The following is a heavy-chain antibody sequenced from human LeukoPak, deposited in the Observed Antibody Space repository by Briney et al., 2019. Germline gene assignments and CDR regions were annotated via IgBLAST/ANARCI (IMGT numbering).Heavy chain of an antibody. CDR1: GFTFSSYS. J-gene: IGHJ5*02. CDR2: ISSSSYI. V-gene: IGHV3-21*01. Sequence: PGGSLRLSCAASGFTFSSYSMNWVRQAPGKGLEWVSSISSSSYIYYADSVKGRFTISRDNAKNSLYLQMNSLRAEDTAVYYCARDSSRSTYNWFDPWSQGTLVTVSS. CDR3: ARDSSRSTYNWFDP.